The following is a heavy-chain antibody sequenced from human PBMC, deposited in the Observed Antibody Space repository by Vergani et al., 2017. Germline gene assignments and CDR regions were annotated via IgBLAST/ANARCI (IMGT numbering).Heavy chain of an antibody. Sequence: QVQLVQSGAEVTKPGASVKVSCKASGYTFTSYGISWVRQAPGQRLEWMGWISAYNGNTNYAQKLQGRVTMTTDTSTSTAYMERRSLRSSDTAVYYCARDQYKMSSSCNYCYGMDVWGQGTTVTVSS. CDR1: GYTFTSYG. CDR2: ISAYNGNT. V-gene: IGHV1-18*04. CDR3: ARDQYKMSSSCNYCYGMDV. J-gene: IGHJ6*02. D-gene: IGHD6-13*01.